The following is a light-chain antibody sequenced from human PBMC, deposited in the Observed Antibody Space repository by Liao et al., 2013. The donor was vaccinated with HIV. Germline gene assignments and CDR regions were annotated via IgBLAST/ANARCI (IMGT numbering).Light chain of an antibody. J-gene: IGLJ1*01. CDR2: QDT. V-gene: IGLV3-1*01. Sequence: SYELTQPPSVSVSPGQTASISCSGHKLGNKYTCWYQQKPGQSPVLVIYQDTKRPSGIPERISGSNSGNTATLTISGTQAMDEADYYCQAWDNTTAVFGTGTKVTV. CDR1: KLGNKY. CDR3: QAWDNTTAV.